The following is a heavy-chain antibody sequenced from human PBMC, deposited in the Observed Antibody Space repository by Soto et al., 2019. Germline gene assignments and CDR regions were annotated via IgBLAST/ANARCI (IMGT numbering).Heavy chain of an antibody. CDR3: ARTYYYDTSGYSSNWYFDL. J-gene: IGHJ2*01. D-gene: IGHD3-22*01. Sequence: QVQLQESGPGLVKPSDTLSLTCAVSGYSISSTNWWGWIRQPPGKGLEWIGYIYYSGSTFYNPSRKSRVTMSVDTSKNQFSLKLSSVTAVDTAVYYCARTYYYDTSGYSSNWYFDLWGRGTLVTVSS. CDR2: IYYSGST. V-gene: IGHV4-28*01. CDR1: GYSISSTNW.